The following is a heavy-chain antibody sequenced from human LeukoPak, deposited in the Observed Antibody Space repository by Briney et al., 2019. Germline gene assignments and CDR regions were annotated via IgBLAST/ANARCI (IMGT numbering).Heavy chain of an antibody. D-gene: IGHD3-10*01. CDR2: IRYDGSNK. V-gene: IGHV3-30*02. CDR1: GFTFDDYG. CDR3: AENRGQYYYGSGIIDY. Sequence: GGSLRLSCAASGFTFDDYGMSWVRQAPGKGLERVAFIRYDGSNKYYADSVKGRFTISRDNSKNTLYLQMNSLRAEDTAVYYCAENRGQYYYGSGIIDYWGQGTLVTVSS. J-gene: IGHJ4*02.